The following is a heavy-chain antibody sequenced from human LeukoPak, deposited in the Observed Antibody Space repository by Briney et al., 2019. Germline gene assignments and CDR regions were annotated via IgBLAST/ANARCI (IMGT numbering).Heavy chain of an antibody. D-gene: IGHD1-26*01. V-gene: IGHV3-21*01. CDR1: GFTFSFYS. J-gene: IGHJ4*02. Sequence: GGSLRLSCAASGFTFSFYSMNWVRQAPGKGLEWVSSISRSSTSIYYADSVKGRFTISRDNARNSLYLQMNSLRVEDTAVYYCASGSPAGDYWGQGTLVTVSS. CDR2: ISRSSTSI. CDR3: ASGSPAGDY.